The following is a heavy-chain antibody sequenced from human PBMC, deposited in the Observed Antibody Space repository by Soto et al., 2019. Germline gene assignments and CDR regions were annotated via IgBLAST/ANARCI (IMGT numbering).Heavy chain of an antibody. CDR1: GGSISSYY. D-gene: IGHD4-17*01. J-gene: IGHJ4*02. Sequence: QVQLQESGPGLVKPSETLSLTCTVSGGSISSYYWSWIRQPPGKGLEWIGYIYYSGSTNYNPSLRSRGTISVDTSKNQFSLQLRSVTAADTAVYYCARGRAGVPTTFDYWGQGTLVTVSS. CDR3: ARGRAGVPTTFDY. V-gene: IGHV4-59*01. CDR2: IYYSGST.